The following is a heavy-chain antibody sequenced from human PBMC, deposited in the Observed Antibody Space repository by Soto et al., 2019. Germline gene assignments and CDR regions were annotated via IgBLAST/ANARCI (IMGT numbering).Heavy chain of an antibody. D-gene: IGHD3-22*01. CDR2: ISYDGSNK. V-gene: IGHV3-30-3*01. CDR1: GFTFSSYA. CDR3: ARDYYYDSSGYYPAFDI. Sequence: QVQLVESGGGVVQPGRSLRLSCAASGFTFSSYAMHWVRQAPGKGLEWVAVISYDGSNKYYADSVKGRFTISRDNSKNTLYLQMNSLRAEDKAVYYCARDYYYDSSGYYPAFDIWGQGTMVTVSS. J-gene: IGHJ3*02.